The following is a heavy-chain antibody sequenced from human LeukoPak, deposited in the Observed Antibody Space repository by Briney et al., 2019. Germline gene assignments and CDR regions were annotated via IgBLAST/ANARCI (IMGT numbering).Heavy chain of an antibody. D-gene: IGHD6-13*01. V-gene: IGHV1-18*01. CDR3: ASSLGIAAAGGLFDY. CDR1: GYTFTSYG. CDR2: ISAYNGNT. J-gene: IGHJ4*02. Sequence: ASVKVSCKASGYTFTSYGISWVRQAPGQGLEWMGWISAYNGNTNYAQKLQGRVTMTTDTSTSAAYMELRSLRSDDTAVYYSASSLGIAAAGGLFDYWGQGTLVTVSS.